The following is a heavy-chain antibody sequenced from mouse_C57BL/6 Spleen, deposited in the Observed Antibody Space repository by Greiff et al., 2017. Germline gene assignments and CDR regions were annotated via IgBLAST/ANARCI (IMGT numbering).Heavy chain of an antibody. CDR3: ARTNLLFYAMDY. V-gene: IGHV2-6*01. CDR2: IWGVGST. CDR1: GFSLTSYG. J-gene: IGHJ4*01. D-gene: IGHD2-1*01. Sequence: VKLMESGPGLVAPSQSLSITCTVSGFSLTSYGVDWVRQSPGKGLEWLGVIWGVGSTNYNSAPKSRLSISKDNSKSQVFLKMNSLQTYDTAMYYCARTNLLFYAMDYWGQGTSVTVSS.